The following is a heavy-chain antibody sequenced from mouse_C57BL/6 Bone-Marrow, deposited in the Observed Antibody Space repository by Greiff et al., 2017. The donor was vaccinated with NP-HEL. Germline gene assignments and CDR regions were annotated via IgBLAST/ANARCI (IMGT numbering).Heavy chain of an antibody. D-gene: IGHD1-1*01. J-gene: IGHJ4*01. CDR3: ARYYGSSYGYAMDY. CDR2: IHPNSGST. Sequence: QVQLQQPGAELVKPGASVKLSCKASGYTFTSYWMHWVKQRPGQGLEWIGMIHPNSGSTNYNEKFKSKATLTVDKSSSTAYMQNSSLTSEDSAVYYCARYYGSSYGYAMDYWGQGTSVTVSS. CDR1: GYTFTSYW. V-gene: IGHV1-64*01.